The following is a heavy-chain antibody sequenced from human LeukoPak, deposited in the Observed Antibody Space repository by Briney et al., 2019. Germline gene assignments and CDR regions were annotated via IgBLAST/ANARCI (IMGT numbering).Heavy chain of an antibody. V-gene: IGHV4-59*01. CDR2: IYYSGST. D-gene: IGHD6-19*01. CDR1: GGSISSYY. CDR3: ARGGQWLVPSDDAFDI. Sequence: SETLSLTCTVYGGSISSYYWSWIRQPPGKGLEWIGYIYYSGSTNYNPSLKSRVTISVDTSKNQFSLKLSSVTAADTAVYYCARGGQWLVPSDDAFDIWGQGTMVTVSS. J-gene: IGHJ3*02.